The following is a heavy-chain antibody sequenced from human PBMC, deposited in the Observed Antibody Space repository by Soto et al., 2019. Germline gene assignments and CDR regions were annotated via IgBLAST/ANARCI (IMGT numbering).Heavy chain of an antibody. D-gene: IGHD2-21*02. V-gene: IGHV1-46*01. J-gene: IGHJ6*02. CDR2: INPSGGST. CDR1: GYTFTSYY. Sequence: ASVKVSCKASGYTFTSYYMHWVRQAPGQGLEWMGIINPSGGSTTYAQKFQGRVTMTRDTSTSTVYMELSSLRSEDTAVYYCARGIVVVTAIDYGMDVWGQGTTVTV. CDR3: ARGIVVVTAIDYGMDV.